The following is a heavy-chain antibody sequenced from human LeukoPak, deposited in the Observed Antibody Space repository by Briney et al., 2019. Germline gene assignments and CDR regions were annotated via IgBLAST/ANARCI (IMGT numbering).Heavy chain of an antibody. CDR2: ISSSGGTM. D-gene: IGHD4-11*01. V-gene: IGHV3-48*03. J-gene: IGHJ4*02. Sequence: GGSLRLSCAASGFTFSSYQMNWVRQAPGKGLDWVSYISSSGGTMYYADSVKGRFTVFRDNAKNSLYLQMSSLRADDTAIYYCVPTTAGRGEGPSLGYWGQGTLVTVSS. CDR1: GFTFSSYQ. CDR3: VPTTAGRGEGPSLGY.